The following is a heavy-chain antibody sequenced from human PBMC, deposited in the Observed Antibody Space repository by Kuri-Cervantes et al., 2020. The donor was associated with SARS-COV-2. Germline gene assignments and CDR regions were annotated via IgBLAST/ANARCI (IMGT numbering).Heavy chain of an antibody. CDR1: GFTFSSYA. Sequence: GGSLRLSCAASGFTFSSYAMSWVRQAPGKGLEWVSAISGSGGSTYYADSVKDRFTISRDNSKNTLYLQMNNLRAEDTAVYYCAKGGPYYYDSSTPFDIWGQGTMVTVSS. CDR3: AKGGPYYYDSSTPFDI. D-gene: IGHD3-22*01. J-gene: IGHJ3*02. V-gene: IGHV3-23*01. CDR2: ISGSGGST.